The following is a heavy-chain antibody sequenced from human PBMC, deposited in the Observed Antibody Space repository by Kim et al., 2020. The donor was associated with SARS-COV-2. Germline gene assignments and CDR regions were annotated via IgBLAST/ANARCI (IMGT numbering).Heavy chain of an antibody. V-gene: IGHV3-15*01. D-gene: IGHD3-10*01. CDR3: TSRITMVQGVTDAFDI. J-gene: IGHJ3*02. Sequence: PVKGQFTISRDDSKNTLYLQMNSLKTEDTAVYYCTSRITMVQGVTDAFDIWGQGTMVTVSS.